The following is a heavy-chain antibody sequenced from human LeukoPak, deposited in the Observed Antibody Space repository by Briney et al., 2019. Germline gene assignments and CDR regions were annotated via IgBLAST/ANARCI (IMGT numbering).Heavy chain of an antibody. CDR2: FDPEDGEI. V-gene: IGHV1-24*01. CDR3: AADRGDYSGSYWTAFDI. CDR1: EYTLTELS. D-gene: IGHD1-26*01. Sequence: ASVKAPCKVSEYTLTELSMHWVRQAPGKGLEWLGGFDPEDGEIIYAQKFQGRVTMSDDTSTDTAYMELGSLRSDDTAVYYCAADRGDYSGSYWTAFDIWGQGTMVTVSS. J-gene: IGHJ3*02.